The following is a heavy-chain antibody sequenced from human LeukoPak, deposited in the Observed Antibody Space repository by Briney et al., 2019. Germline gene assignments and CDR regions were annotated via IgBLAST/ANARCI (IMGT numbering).Heavy chain of an antibody. Sequence: SETLSLTCTVSGGSISSYYWSWIRQPPGKGLEWIGYIYTSGSTNYNPSLKSRVTISVDTSKNQFSLKLSSVTASDTAVYHCARDDYLNWFDPWGQGTLVTVSS. J-gene: IGHJ5*02. CDR3: ARDDYLNWFDP. CDR1: GGSISSYY. CDR2: IYTSGST. D-gene: IGHD4-11*01. V-gene: IGHV4-4*09.